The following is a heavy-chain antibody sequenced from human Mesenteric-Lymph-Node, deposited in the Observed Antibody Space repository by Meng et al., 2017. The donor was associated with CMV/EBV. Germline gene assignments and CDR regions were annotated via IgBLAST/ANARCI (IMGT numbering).Heavy chain of an antibody. CDR1: GFTFAAYA. V-gene: IGHV3-23*01. D-gene: IGHD2-15*01. CDR2: ITAGTHSAATT. CDR3: AKDPIRADYCSGGSCYMW. J-gene: IGHJ4*02. Sequence: GESLKISCAASGFTFAAYAVGWVRQAPGKGLEWVSSITAGTHSAATTYYADSVKGRFTISRDNSKNTLYLQMNSLRAEDTAVYYCAKDPIRADYCSGGSCYMWWGQGTLVTVSS.